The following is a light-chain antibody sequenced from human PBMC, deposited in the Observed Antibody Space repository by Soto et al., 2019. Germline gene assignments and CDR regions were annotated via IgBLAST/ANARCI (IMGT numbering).Light chain of an antibody. J-gene: IGKJ5*01. CDR2: AAA. CDR1: QSISSY. CDR3: QQSYSTLSIT. V-gene: IGKV1-39*01. Sequence: DIQMTQSPSSLSASVGDRVTITCRASQSISSYLNWYQQKPGKAPELLIYAAASLQSGVPSRFSGSGSGTDFTLTISSLQPKDFATYYCQQSYSTLSITFGQGTRLEIK.